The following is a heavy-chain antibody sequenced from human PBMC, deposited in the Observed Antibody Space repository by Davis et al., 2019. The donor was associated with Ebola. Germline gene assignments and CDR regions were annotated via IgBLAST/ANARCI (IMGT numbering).Heavy chain of an antibody. CDR1: GFTVSSNY. CDR3: AREFSSSSPFDY. J-gene: IGHJ4*02. D-gene: IGHD6-6*01. Sequence: GESLKISCAASGFTVSSNYMSWVRQAPGKGLEWVAVISYDGSNKYYADSVKGRFTISRDNSKNTLYLQMNSLRAEDTAVYYCAREFSSSSPFDYWGQGTLVTVSS. CDR2: ISYDGSNK. V-gene: IGHV3-30-3*01.